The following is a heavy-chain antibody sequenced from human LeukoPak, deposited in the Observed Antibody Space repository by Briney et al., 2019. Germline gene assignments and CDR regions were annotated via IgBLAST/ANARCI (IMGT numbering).Heavy chain of an antibody. CDR1: GYTFTSYY. D-gene: IGHD1-26*01. CDR3: ARDRRSRELRY. Sequence: GASVRVSCKASGYTFTSYYMHWVRQAPGQGLEWMGIINPSGGSTSYAQKFQGRVTMTRDTSTSTVYMELSSLRSEDTAVYYCARDRRSRELRYWGQGTLVTVSS. J-gene: IGHJ4*02. CDR2: INPSGGST. V-gene: IGHV1-46*01.